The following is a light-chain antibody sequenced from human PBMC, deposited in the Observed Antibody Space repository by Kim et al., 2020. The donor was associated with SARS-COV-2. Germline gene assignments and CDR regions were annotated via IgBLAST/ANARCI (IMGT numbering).Light chain of an antibody. CDR1: SSDVGRYNR. V-gene: IGLV2-18*02. J-gene: IGLJ1*01. CDR3: SSYTSTNTYV. CDR2: EVD. Sequence: GQSVTTSCSGSSSDVGRYNRVSWYQQPPGTAPKFIIYEVDNRPSGVPDRFSGSKSGNTASLTISGLQAEDEADYYCSSYTSTNTYVFGTGTKVTVL.